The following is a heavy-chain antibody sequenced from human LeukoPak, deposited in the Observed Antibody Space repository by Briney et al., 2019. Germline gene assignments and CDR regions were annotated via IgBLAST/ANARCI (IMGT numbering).Heavy chain of an antibody. CDR1: GGSISSYY. D-gene: IGHD7-27*01. Sequence: SETLSLTCTVSGGSISSYYWSWIRQPPGKGLEWIGYIYYSGSTNYNPSLKSRVTISVDTSKNQFSLKLSSVTAADTAVYYCARVVKTGVLYYFDYWGQGTLDTVSS. CDR2: IYYSGST. CDR3: ARVVKTGVLYYFDY. V-gene: IGHV4-59*01. J-gene: IGHJ4*02.